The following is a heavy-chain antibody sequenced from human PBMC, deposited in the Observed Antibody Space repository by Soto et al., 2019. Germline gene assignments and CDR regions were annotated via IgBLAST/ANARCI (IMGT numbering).Heavy chain of an antibody. V-gene: IGHV4-39*01. CDR1: GGSFGSSAYY. CDR2: INSSGST. J-gene: IGHJ5*02. CDR3: SRRAPEGFDP. Sequence: LSLTCTVSGGSFGSSAYYWGWILLSPGNWLEWIGSINSSGSTFSNPSLKSRVTLSVDTSKNQFSLKLTSVTAADTALYYCSRRAPEGFDPWGQGTLVTVSS.